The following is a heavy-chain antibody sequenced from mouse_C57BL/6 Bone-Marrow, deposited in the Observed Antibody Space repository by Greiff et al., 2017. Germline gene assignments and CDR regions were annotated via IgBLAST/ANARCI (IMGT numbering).Heavy chain of an antibody. Sequence: EVHLVESGGGLVKPGGSLKLSCAASGFTFSDYGMRWVRQAPEKGLEWVAYISSGSSTIYYAETVKGRVTISRDNAKNTLVLQMTSLRSEDTDLYSCASPWSGYWYFDVWGTGTTVTVSS. CDR3: ASPWSGYWYFDV. V-gene: IGHV5-17*01. J-gene: IGHJ1*03. CDR2: ISSGSSTI. CDR1: GFTFSDYG.